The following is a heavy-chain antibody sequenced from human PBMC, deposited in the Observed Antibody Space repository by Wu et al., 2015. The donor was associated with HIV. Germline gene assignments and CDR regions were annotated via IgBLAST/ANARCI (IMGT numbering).Heavy chain of an antibody. Sequence: QVQLVQSGAEVKKPGSSVRVSCESSGGNFRSYAMTWVRQAPGQGLEWMGGLIPIFGTDNYTQKFHDRVSITTDESSTTAYMDLSGLRSDDTAVYYLVCASPFRSVASSCTWF. CDR1: GGNFRSYA. CDR2: LIPIFGTD. V-gene: IGHV1-69*05. J-gene: IGHJ5*01. CDR3: VCASPFRSVASSCTWF. D-gene: IGHD2-2*01.